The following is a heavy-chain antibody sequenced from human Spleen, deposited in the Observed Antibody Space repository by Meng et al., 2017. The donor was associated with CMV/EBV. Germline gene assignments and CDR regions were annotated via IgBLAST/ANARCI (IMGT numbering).Heavy chain of an antibody. CDR2: ISGSGGST. CDR3: AKAYSDQLVWGKWFDS. J-gene: IGHJ5*01. V-gene: IGHV3-23*01. CDR1: GFTFNNYA. D-gene: IGHD3-16*01. Sequence: GGSLRLSCTASGFTFNNYAMSWVRQAPGKGLEWVSVISGSGGSTHYADSVKGRFTISRDNAKNTLYLQMNVLRAEDTATYHCAKAYSDQLVWGKWFDSWGQGTLVTVSS.